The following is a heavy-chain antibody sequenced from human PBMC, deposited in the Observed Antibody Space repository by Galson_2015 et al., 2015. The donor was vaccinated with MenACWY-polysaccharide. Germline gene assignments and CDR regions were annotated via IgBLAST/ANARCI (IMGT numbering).Heavy chain of an antibody. CDR3: AKDRGSSGWAFDY. CDR1: GFTFSSYG. J-gene: IGHJ4*02. CDR2: ISYDGSNK. Sequence: SLRLSCAASGFTFSSYGMHWVCQAPGKGLEWVAVISYDGSNKYYADSVKGRFTISRDNSKNTLYLQMNSLRAEDTAVYYCAKDRGSSGWAFDYWGQGTLVTVSS. D-gene: IGHD6-19*01. V-gene: IGHV3-30*18.